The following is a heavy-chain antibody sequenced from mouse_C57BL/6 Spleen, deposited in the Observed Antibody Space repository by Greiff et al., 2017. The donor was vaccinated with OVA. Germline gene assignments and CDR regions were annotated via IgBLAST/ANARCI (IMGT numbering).Heavy chain of an antibody. CDR2: IYPGDGDT. J-gene: IGHJ2*01. D-gene: IGHD1-1*01. CDR3: ARKGVYYGSYYFDY. CDR1: GYAFSSYW. V-gene: IGHV1-80*01. Sequence: QVQLQQSGAELVKPGASVKISCKASGYAFSSYWMNWVKQRPGKGLEWIGQIYPGDGDTNYNGKFKGKATLTADKSSSTAYMQLSSLTSEDSAVYVGARKGVYYGSYYFDYWGQGTTLTVSS.